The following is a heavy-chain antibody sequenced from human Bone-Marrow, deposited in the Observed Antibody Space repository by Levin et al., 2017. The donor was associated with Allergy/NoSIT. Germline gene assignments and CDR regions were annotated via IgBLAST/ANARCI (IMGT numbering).Heavy chain of an antibody. CDR2: TRNKANSYTT. D-gene: IGHD5-24*01. V-gene: IGHV3-72*01. J-gene: IGHJ6*02. CDR3: ARDRATARYYYYGMDV. Sequence: GGSLRLSCAASGFSFSDHYMDWVRQAPGKGLEWVGRTRNKANSYTTEYAASVKGRFTISRDDSENSLYLQMNSLKTEDTAVYYCARDRATARYYYYGMDVWGQGTTVTVSS. CDR1: GFSFSDHY.